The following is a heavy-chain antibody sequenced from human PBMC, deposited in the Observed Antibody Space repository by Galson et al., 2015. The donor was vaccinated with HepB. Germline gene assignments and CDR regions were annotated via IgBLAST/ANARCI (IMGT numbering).Heavy chain of an antibody. D-gene: IGHD1-26*01. CDR3: AREEEVGGMGGI. CDR1: GGTFSSYT. V-gene: IGHV1-69*04. J-gene: IGHJ4*02. Sequence: SAKVSCKASGGTFSSYTISWVRQAPGQGLEWMGRIIPMLEIANYTQKFQGRVTITADKSTSTAYMELSSLRSEDTAVYYCAREEEVGGMGGIWGQGTRVTVSS. CDR2: IIPMLEIA.